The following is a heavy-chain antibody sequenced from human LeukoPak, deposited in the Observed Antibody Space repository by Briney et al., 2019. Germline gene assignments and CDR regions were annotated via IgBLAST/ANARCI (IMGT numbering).Heavy chain of an antibody. Sequence: ASVKVSCKASGYTFTGYYMRWVRQAPGQGLEWMGWINPNSGGTNYAQKFQGRVTMTRDTSISTAYMELSRLRSDDTAVYYCARIPEYSSSSAHYWGQGTLVTVSS. CDR3: ARIPEYSSSSAHY. D-gene: IGHD6-6*01. CDR2: INPNSGGT. V-gene: IGHV1-2*02. CDR1: GYTFTGYY. J-gene: IGHJ4*02.